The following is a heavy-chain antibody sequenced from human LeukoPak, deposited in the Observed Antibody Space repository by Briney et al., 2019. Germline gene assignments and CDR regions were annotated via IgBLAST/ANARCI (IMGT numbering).Heavy chain of an antibody. V-gene: IGHV3-48*03. J-gene: IGHJ4*02. D-gene: IGHD2-8*01. Sequence: GGSLRLSCAASGFTFSSYEMNWVRQAPGKGLEWVSYISSSGSTIYYADSVKGRFTISRDNAKNSLYLQMNSLRAEDTAVYYCARDPHIVLMVYATYFDYWGQGTLVTVSS. CDR1: GFTFSSYE. CDR2: ISSSGSTI. CDR3: ARDPHIVLMVYATYFDY.